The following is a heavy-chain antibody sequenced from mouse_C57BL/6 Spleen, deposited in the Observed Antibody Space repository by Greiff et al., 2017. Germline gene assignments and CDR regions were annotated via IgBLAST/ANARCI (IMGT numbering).Heavy chain of an antibody. Sequence: EVKLVESGGGLVQPGGSLKLSCAASGFTFSDYGMAWVRQAPRKGPEWVAFISNLAYSIYYADTVTGRFTISRENAKNTLYLEMRSLRSEDTAMYYCARLVYYDYDGYFDYWGQGTTLTVSS. CDR2: ISNLAYSI. J-gene: IGHJ2*01. CDR1: GFTFSDYG. V-gene: IGHV5-15*01. D-gene: IGHD2-4*01. CDR3: ARLVYYDYDGYFDY.